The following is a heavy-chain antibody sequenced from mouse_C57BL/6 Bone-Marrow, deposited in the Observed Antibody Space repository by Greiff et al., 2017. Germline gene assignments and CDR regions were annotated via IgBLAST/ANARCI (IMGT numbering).Heavy chain of an antibody. Sequence: DVKLVESGPGLVKPSQTVFLTCTVTGISITTGNYRWSWIRQFPGNKLEWIGYIYYSGTITYNPSLTSRTTITRDTPKNQFFLEMNSLTAEDTATYYCARSYDYDEFAYWGQGTLVTVSA. D-gene: IGHD2-4*01. V-gene: IGHV3-5*01. CDR1: GISITTGNYR. CDR3: ARSYDYDEFAY. CDR2: IYYSGTI. J-gene: IGHJ3*01.